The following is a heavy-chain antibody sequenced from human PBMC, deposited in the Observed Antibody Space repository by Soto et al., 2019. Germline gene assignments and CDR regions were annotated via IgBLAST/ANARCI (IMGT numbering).Heavy chain of an antibody. V-gene: IGHV3-72*01. CDR3: TRDARVVPAGVPGLPPQYYYSGMDV. Sequence: GGSLRLSCSASGFTFSIYAMHWVRRAPGEGQGLRRGLEWVARSRNKPNSYITEYAASVRGRFTISRDDSKNSLYLQMSNLKNDDTAVYYCTRDARVVPAGVPGLPPQYYYSGMDVWGQGTTVTVSS. CDR1: GFTFSIYA. D-gene: IGHD2-2*01. J-gene: IGHJ6*02. CDR2: SRNKPNSYIT.